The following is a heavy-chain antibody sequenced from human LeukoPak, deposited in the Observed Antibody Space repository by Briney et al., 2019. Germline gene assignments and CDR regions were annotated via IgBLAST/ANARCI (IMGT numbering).Heavy chain of an antibody. D-gene: IGHD2-15*01. J-gene: IGHJ1*01. V-gene: IGHV1-8*01. CDR1: GYTFTNYD. Sequence: ASVKVSCKASGYTFTNYDINWVRRATGQGLEWMGWLNPNSGNTGYAQKFQGRVTMTRSTSISTAYMELSSLTSEDTAVYYCARVSLGYCSGGTCYFQDHWGQGTLVTVSS. CDR3: ARVSLGYCSGGTCYFQDH. CDR2: LNPNSGNT.